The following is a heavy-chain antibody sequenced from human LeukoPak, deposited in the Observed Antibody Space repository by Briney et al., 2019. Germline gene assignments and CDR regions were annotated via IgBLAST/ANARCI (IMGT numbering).Heavy chain of an antibody. J-gene: IGHJ4*02. CDR1: GFTFSTYS. CDR2: ISSPSSYI. V-gene: IGHV3-21*01. D-gene: IGHD5-18*01. Sequence: PGGSLRLSCAASGFTFSTYSMHWVRQAPGKGLEWVSSISSPSSYIYYADSVKGRFTISRDNAKNSLYLQKNSLRAEDTAVYYCARDRGIQTFDYWGQGTLVTVSS. CDR3: ARDRGIQTFDY.